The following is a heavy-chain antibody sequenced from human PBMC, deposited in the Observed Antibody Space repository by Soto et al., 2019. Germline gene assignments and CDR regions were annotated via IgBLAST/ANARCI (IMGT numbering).Heavy chain of an antibody. V-gene: IGHV4-31*03. CDR1: GGSISSGGYY. Sequence: SETLSLTCTVSGGSISSGGYYWSWIRQHPGKGLEWIGYIYYSGSTYYNPSLKSRVTISVDTSKNQFSLKLSSVTAADTAVYYCARDKGSGYSKDYYMDVWGKGTTVTVS. D-gene: IGHD3-22*01. CDR3: ARDKGSGYSKDYYMDV. CDR2: IYYSGST. J-gene: IGHJ6*03.